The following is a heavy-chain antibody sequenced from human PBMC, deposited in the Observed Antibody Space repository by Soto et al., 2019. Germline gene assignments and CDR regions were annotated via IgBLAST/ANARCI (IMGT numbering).Heavy chain of an antibody. CDR3: ARLSPHPLRVFDP. J-gene: IGHJ5*02. CDR1: GGTFHSYT. V-gene: IGHV1-69*01. CDR2: VIPMLGSA. Sequence: VNVSCKASGGTFHSYTTSWVRQAPGQELEWMGGVIPMLGSANYAQKFQARVSITADEATTTAFIELSRLTSEDSAVYCCARLSPHPLRVFDPRGQGTMVNLSS.